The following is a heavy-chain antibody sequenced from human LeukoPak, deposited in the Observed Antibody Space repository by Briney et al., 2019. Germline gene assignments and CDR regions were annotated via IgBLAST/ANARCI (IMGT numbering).Heavy chain of an antibody. V-gene: IGHV1-2*02. CDR2: INPNSGGT. CDR3: ARDHLPHIVGATDFDY. D-gene: IGHD1-26*01. CDR1: GYTFTNYG. J-gene: IGHJ4*02. Sequence: ASVKVSCKASGYTFTNYGLSWVRQAPGQGLEWMGWINPNSGGTNYAQKFQGRVTMTRDTSISTAYMELRSLRSDDTAVYYCARDHLPHIVGATDFDYWGQGTLVTVSS.